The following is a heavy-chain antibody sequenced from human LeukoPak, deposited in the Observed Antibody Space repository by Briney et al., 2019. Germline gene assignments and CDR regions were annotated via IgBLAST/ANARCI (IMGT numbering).Heavy chain of an antibody. D-gene: IGHD3-3*01. V-gene: IGHV4-59*01. CDR3: ARGRITIFGVVIPHFDH. CDR1: GGSISSYY. J-gene: IGHJ4*01. Sequence: SETLSPTCTVSGGSISSYYWTWIRQPPGKELEWIGYIESTKYNPSLNSRVTISVDTSKNRFSLKLSSVTAADTAVYYCARGRITIFGVVIPHFDHLGHGTLVTVST. CDR2: IEST.